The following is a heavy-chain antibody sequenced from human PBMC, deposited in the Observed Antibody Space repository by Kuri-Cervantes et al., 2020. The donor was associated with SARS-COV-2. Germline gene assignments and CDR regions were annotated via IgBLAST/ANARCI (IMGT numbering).Heavy chain of an antibody. CDR1: GGSISTGDYY. V-gene: IGHV4-30-4*08. CDR2: IYYSGST. D-gene: IGHD2-2*02. CDR3: ARHPSELNQLLYWVYYYYMDV. J-gene: IGHJ6*03. Sequence: SETLSLTCTVSGGSISTGDYYWTWIRQPPGKGLEWIGYIYYSGSTKYNPSLKSRVAISVDTSKNQFSLNLSSVTAADTAVYYCARHPSELNQLLYWVYYYYMDVWGKGTTVTVSS.